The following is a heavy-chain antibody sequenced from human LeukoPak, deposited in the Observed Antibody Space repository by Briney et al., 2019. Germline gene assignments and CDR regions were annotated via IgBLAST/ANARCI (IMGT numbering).Heavy chain of an antibody. CDR1: GYTFTSYG. J-gene: IGHJ4*02. Sequence: ASVKVSCKASGYTFTSYGISWVRQAPGQGLEWMGWISAYNGNTNYAQKLQGRVTMTTDTSTSTAYMELRSQRSDDTAVYYCARDQVILWFGEPFDYWGQGTLVTVSS. D-gene: IGHD3-10*01. CDR2: ISAYNGNT. CDR3: ARDQVILWFGEPFDY. V-gene: IGHV1-18*01.